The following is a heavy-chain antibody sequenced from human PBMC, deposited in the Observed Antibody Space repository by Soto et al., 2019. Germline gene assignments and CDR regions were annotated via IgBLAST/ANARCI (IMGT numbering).Heavy chain of an antibody. CDR1: GGSISSSSYY. Sequence: QLQLQESGPGLVKPSETLSLTCTVSGGSISSSSYYWGWIRQPPGKGLEWIGSIYYSGSTYYNPSLKSRVTISVDTSKNQFSLKLSSVTAADTAVYYCARCREGWNYDIGFDPWGQGTLVTVSS. J-gene: IGHJ5*02. D-gene: IGHD3-9*01. CDR2: IYYSGST. CDR3: ARCREGWNYDIGFDP. V-gene: IGHV4-39*01.